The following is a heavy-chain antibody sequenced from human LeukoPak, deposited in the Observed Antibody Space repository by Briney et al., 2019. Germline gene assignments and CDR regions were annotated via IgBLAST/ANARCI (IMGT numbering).Heavy chain of an antibody. CDR3: AKGDCGIDCSVFDY. CDR1: GFTFSNYA. Sequence: GGSLRLSCAASGFTFSNYAMTWVRQVPGKGLQWVSLISDSGGATYYADPVRGRFTNSRDNSKNTLYLQMNSLRADDTAMYYCAKGDCGIDCSVFDYWGRGTLVSVSS. CDR2: ISDSGGAT. D-gene: IGHD2-21*02. J-gene: IGHJ4*02. V-gene: IGHV3-23*01.